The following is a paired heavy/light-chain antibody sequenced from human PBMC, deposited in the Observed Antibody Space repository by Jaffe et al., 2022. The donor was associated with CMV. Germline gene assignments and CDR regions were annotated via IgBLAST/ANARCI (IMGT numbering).Light chain of an antibody. V-gene: IGLV3-21*04. CDR3: QVWDSSSDKGV. CDR2: YDS. Sequence: SYVLTQPPSVSVAPGKTARITCGGNNIGSKSVHWYQQKPGQAPVLVIYYDSDRPSGIPERFSGSNSGNTATLTISRVEAGDEADYYCQVWDSSSDKGVFGTGTKVTVL. J-gene: IGLJ1*01. CDR1: NIGSKS.
Heavy chain of an antibody. D-gene: IGHD3-10*01. CDR1: GFTFSDYY. V-gene: IGHV3-11*06. CDR2: ISSSSSYT. CDR3: AKNPHRGPAGPRYYYMDV. Sequence: QVQLVESGGGLVKPGGSLRLSCAASGFTFSDYYMSWIRQAPGKGLEWVSYISSSSSYTNYADSVKGRFTISRDNAKNSLYLQMNSLRAEDTAVYYCAKNPHRGPAGPRYYYMDVWGKGTTVTVSS. J-gene: IGHJ6*03.